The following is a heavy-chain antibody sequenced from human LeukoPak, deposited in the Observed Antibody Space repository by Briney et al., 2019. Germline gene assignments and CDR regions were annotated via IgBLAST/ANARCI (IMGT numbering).Heavy chain of an antibody. J-gene: IGHJ4*02. D-gene: IGHD5-24*01. Sequence: PGGSLRLSCAASGLTFSSYAMHWVRQAPGQGLGWVAAISYDGSNKYYADSVKGRFTISRDNSKNTLYLQMNSLRAEDTAVYYCARVSGDGYSSWDYWGQGTLVTVSS. CDR2: ISYDGSNK. CDR1: GLTFSSYA. CDR3: ARVSGDGYSSWDY. V-gene: IGHV3-30-3*01.